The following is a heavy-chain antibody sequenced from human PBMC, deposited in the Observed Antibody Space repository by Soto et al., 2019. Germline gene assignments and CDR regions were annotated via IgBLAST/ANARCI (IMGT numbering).Heavy chain of an antibody. CDR3: ARHPGDGLYYFDY. Sequence: QLQLQESGPGLVKPSETLSLTCTVSGGSISSSSYYWGWIRQPPGKGLEWIGSNYYSGSTYYNPSLKSRVTISVDTSKNQFSLKLSSVTAADTAVYYCARHPGDGLYYFDYGGQGTLVTVSS. D-gene: IGHD2-8*01. V-gene: IGHV4-39*01. CDR2: NYYSGST. CDR1: GGSISSSSYY. J-gene: IGHJ4*02.